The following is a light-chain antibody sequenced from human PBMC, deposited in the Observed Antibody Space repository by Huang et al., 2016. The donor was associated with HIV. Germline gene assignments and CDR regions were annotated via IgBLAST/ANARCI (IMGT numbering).Light chain of an antibody. CDR1: QGFTNY. CDR2: ATS. V-gene: IGKV1-9*01. Sequence: QLTQSPSSLSVSVGDRVTITCRASQGFTNYLAWYQQKPGKAPKLLIFATSTLQSVVPSRFSGSGSWADFTLSIASLQPEDSATYYCQQLNTYPLTFGGGTKVEI. CDR3: QQLNTYPLT. J-gene: IGKJ4*01.